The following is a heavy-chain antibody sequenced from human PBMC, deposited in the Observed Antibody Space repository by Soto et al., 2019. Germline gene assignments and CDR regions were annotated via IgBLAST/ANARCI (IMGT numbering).Heavy chain of an antibody. CDR3: AREGSDCSGGSCYRNWFDP. Sequence: ESGGGLVQPGGSLRLSCAASGFTVSSNYMSWVRQAPGKGLEWVSVIYSGGSTYYADSVKGRFTISRDNSKNTLYLQMNSLRAEDTAVYYCAREGSDCSGGSCYRNWFDPWGQGTLVTVSS. V-gene: IGHV3-66*01. CDR2: IYSGGST. D-gene: IGHD2-15*01. J-gene: IGHJ5*02. CDR1: GFTVSSNY.